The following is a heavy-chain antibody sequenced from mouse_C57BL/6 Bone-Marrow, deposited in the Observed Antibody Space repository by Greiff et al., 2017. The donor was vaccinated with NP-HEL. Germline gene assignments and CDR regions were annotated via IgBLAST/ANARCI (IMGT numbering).Heavy chain of an antibody. CDR2: IYIGNGYT. D-gene: IGHD2-3*01. V-gene: IGHV1-58*01. J-gene: IGHJ4*01. CDR3: SDGYYDAMNY. Sequence: EVQLQQSGAELVRPGSSVKMSCKTSGYTFTSYGINWVKQRPGQGLEWIGSIYIGNGYTEYTEKFKGQATLTSDTSSSTAYMQLSRLTSEDSAIYFCSDGYYDAMNYWGGGTSVTVSS. CDR1: GYTFTSYG.